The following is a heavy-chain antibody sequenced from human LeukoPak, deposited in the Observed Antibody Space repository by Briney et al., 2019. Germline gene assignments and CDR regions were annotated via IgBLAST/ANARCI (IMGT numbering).Heavy chain of an antibody. Sequence: PSETLSLTCTVSGGSISSYYWSWIRQPPGNGLEWIGYIYYSGSTNYNPSLKSRVTISVDTSKNHFSPKLTSVTAADTAVYYCARGVGSGYTDEWGQGTLVTVSS. J-gene: IGHJ4*02. CDR3: ARGVGSGYTDE. CDR2: IYYSGST. V-gene: IGHV4-59*01. CDR1: GGSISSYY. D-gene: IGHD3-22*01.